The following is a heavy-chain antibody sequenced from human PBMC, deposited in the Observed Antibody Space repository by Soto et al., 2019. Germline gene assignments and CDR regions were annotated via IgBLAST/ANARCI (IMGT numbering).Heavy chain of an antibody. V-gene: IGHV1-18*04. CDR1: GYTFTSYR. D-gene: IGHD5-12*01. CDR2: ISAYNGNT. CDR3: AREKLRGYEDY. Sequence: ASVKVSCKASGYTFTSYRINWVRQAPGQGLEWMGWISAYNGNTNYAQRLQGRVTMTTDTSTSTAYMELRSLRSDDTAVYYCAREKLRGYEDYWGQGTLVTVSS. J-gene: IGHJ4*02.